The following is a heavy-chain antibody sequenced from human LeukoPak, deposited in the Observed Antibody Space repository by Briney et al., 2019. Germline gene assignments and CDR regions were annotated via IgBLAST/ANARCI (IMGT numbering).Heavy chain of an antibody. D-gene: IGHD1-26*01. CDR1: GYTFTSYG. Sequence: ASVKVSCKASGYTFTSYGISWVRQAPGQGLEWMGWISAYNGNTNYAQKLQGRVTMTTDTSTSTAYMELRSLRSDDTAVYYCARRIVGATYGYYYNYMDVWGKGTTVIVSS. CDR3: ARRIVGATYGYYYNYMDV. V-gene: IGHV1-18*01. J-gene: IGHJ6*03. CDR2: ISAYNGNT.